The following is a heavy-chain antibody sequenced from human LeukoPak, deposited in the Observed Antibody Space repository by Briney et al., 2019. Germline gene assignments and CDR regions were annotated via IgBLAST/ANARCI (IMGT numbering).Heavy chain of an antibody. V-gene: IGHV3-23*01. D-gene: IGHD1-26*01. CDR2: ISGSGGST. CDR1: GFTFNSYA. J-gene: IGHJ4*02. CDR3: AKAEKSGSYFDY. Sequence: GGSLRLSCAASGFTFNSYAMSWVRQAPGKGLEWVSAISGSGGSTYYADSVKGRFTISRDNSKNTLYLQMNSLRAEDTAVYYCAKAEKSGSYFDYWGQGTLVTVSS.